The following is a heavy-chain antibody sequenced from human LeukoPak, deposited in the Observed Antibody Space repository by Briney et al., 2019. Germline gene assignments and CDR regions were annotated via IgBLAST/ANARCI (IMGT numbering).Heavy chain of an antibody. J-gene: IGHJ4*02. CDR1: GFTFSSYA. Sequence: HPGGSLRLSCAASGFTFSSYAMGWVRQAPGKGLEWVSAITASGGNTYYADSVKGRFTTSRDNSKNTLYLQVNSLRAEDTAVYYCAKGNGYSYGRYYFDYWGQGTLVTVST. CDR2: ITASGGNT. D-gene: IGHD5-18*01. CDR3: AKGNGYSYGRYYFDY. V-gene: IGHV3-23*01.